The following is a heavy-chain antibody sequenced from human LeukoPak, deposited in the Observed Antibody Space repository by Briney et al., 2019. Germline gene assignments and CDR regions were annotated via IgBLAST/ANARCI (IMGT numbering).Heavy chain of an antibody. CDR3: ARDEADSGYEFDY. D-gene: IGHD5-12*01. V-gene: IGHV1-18*04. Sequence: ASVTVSCTASGYTFTSYYMHWVRQAPGQGLEWMGWISAYNGNTNYAQKLQGRVTMTTDTSTSTAYMELRSLRSDDTAVYYCARDEADSGYEFDYWGQGTLVTVSS. CDR1: GYTFTSYY. CDR2: ISAYNGNT. J-gene: IGHJ4*02.